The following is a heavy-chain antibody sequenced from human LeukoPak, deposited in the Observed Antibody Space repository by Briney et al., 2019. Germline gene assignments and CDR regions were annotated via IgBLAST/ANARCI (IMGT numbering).Heavy chain of an antibody. Sequence: GGSLRLSCAASGFTFSSYAMSWVRQAPGKGLEWVSAISGSGGSTYYADSVNGRFTITRDNSKHTLYLQMNSPGAEDTAVYYCAKVDPYAFDIWGQGTMVTVSS. J-gene: IGHJ3*02. CDR2: ISGSGGST. V-gene: IGHV3-23*01. CDR1: GFTFSSYA. CDR3: AKVDPYAFDI.